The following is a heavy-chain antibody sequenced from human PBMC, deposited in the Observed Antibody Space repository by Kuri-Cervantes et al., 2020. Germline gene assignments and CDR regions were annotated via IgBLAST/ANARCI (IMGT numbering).Heavy chain of an antibody. CDR1: GFTFSAYW. CDR3: TTLIAALPR. CDR2: IKSKTDGGTT. D-gene: IGHD6-6*01. J-gene: IGHJ4*02. Sequence: GGSLRLSCVASGFTFSAYWMTWLRQAPGKGLEWVGRIKSKTDGGTTDYAAPVKGRFTIPRDDSKKTLYLQMNSLKTEDTAVYYCTTLIAALPRWGQGTLVTVSS. V-gene: IGHV3-15*01.